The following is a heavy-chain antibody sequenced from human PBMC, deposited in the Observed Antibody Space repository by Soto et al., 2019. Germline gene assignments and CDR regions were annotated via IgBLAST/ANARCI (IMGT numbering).Heavy chain of an antibody. V-gene: IGHV3-30-3*01. CDR2: ISYDASNK. Sequence: PWGSLRLSCAASGFTFSSYGMHWVRHAPGKGLEWVAGISYDASNKYYADSVKGRFTIYRDNSKNTLYLQMNSLRAEDTAVYYCSRDQTGTTMWYYCGIDVWGPGITVTVYS. J-gene: IGHJ6*02. D-gene: IGHD1-7*01. CDR3: SRDQTGTTMWYYCGIDV. CDR1: GFTFSSYG.